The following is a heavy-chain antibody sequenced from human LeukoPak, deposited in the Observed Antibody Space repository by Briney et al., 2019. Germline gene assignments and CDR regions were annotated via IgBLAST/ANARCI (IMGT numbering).Heavy chain of an antibody. J-gene: IGHJ4*02. CDR3: AKDGYCSSTSCYFDY. V-gene: IGHV3-30*18. CDR1: GFTFSSYA. CDR2: ISYDGSNK. Sequence: GGSLRLSCAASGFTFSSYAMSWVRQAPGKGLEWVTVISYDGSNKYCADSVKGRFTISRDNSKNTLYLQMNSLRAEDTAVYYCAKDGYCSSTSCYFDYWGQGTLVTVSS. D-gene: IGHD2-2*03.